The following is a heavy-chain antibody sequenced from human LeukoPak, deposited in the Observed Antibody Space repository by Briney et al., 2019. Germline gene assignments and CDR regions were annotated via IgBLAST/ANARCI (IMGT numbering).Heavy chain of an antibody. J-gene: IGHJ5*02. Sequence: GASLRLSCAASGFTFSSYAMSWVRQAPGKGLEWVSGISGSGGSTYYADSVKGRFTISRDNSKKTLYLRMNSLRAEDTAVYYCAKERYGDYDNWFDPWGQGTLVTVSS. CDR3: AKERYGDYDNWFDP. D-gene: IGHD4-17*01. CDR2: ISGSGGST. V-gene: IGHV3-23*01. CDR1: GFTFSSYA.